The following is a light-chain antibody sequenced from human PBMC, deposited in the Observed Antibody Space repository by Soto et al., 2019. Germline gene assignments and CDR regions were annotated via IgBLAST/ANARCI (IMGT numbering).Light chain of an antibody. V-gene: IGLV1-44*01. CDR1: SSNIGSNT. Sequence: QSVLTQPPSASGTPGQWVTISCSGGSSNIGSNTVHWYQQLPGTAPRLLIYNNHQRPSGVPDRLSASKSGTSASLALTEVQSEDEADYYCASWDDSLNAWVFGGGTKLTVL. J-gene: IGLJ3*02. CDR3: ASWDDSLNAWV. CDR2: NNH.